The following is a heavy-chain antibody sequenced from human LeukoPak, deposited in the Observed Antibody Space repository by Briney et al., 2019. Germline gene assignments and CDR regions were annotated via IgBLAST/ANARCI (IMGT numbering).Heavy chain of an antibody. Sequence: PGGSLRLSCAASGFTFDDYAMHWVRQAPGKGLEWVSGISWNSGSIGYADSVKGRFTIFRDNAKNSLYLQMNSLRAEDTALYYCAKDIYGSGSHDAFHIWGQGTMVTVSS. CDR2: ISWNSGSI. CDR1: GFTFDDYA. D-gene: IGHD3-10*01. V-gene: IGHV3-9*01. CDR3: AKDIYGSGSHDAFHI. J-gene: IGHJ3*02.